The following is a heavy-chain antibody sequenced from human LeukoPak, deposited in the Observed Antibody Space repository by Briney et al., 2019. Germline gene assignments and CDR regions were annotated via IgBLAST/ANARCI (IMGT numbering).Heavy chain of an antibody. CDR2: IIPIFGTA. V-gene: IGHV1-69*01. J-gene: IGHJ4*02. D-gene: IGHD5-12*01. Sequence: GSSVKVSCKASGGTFSSYAISWVRQAPGQGLEWMGGIIPIFGTANYAQEFQGRVTITADESTSTAYMELSSLRSEDTAVYYCASHLNSGYDRYTPYYFDYWGQGTLVTV. CDR3: ASHLNSGYDRYTPYYFDY. CDR1: GGTFSSYA.